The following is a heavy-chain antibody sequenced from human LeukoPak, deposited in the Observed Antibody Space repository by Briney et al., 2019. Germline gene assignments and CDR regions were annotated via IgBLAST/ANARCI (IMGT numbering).Heavy chain of an antibody. J-gene: IGHJ5*02. CDR1: GYTFTGYY. D-gene: IGHD3-10*01. CDR3: ARDDWHYGSGRATTTNWFDP. V-gene: IGHV1-2*02. Sequence: ASVKVSCKASGYTFTGYYMHWVRQAPGQGLEWMGWINPNSGGTNYAQKFQGRVTMTRDTSISTAYMELSRLRSDDTAVYYCARDDWHYGSGRATTTNWFDPWGQGTMVTVSS. CDR2: INPNSGGT.